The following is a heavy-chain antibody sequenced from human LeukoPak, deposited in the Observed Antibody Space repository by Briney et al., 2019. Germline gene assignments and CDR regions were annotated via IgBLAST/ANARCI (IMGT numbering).Heavy chain of an antibody. CDR2: IIPIFGTA. CDR1: GGTFSGYA. Sequence: SVKVSCKASGGTFSGYAISWVRQAPGQGLEWMGGIIPIFGTANYAQKFQGRVTITADESTSTAYMELSSLRSEDTAVYYCAREGYSYGFNDYWGQGTLVTVSS. CDR3: AREGYSYGFNDY. D-gene: IGHD5-18*01. V-gene: IGHV1-69*13. J-gene: IGHJ4*02.